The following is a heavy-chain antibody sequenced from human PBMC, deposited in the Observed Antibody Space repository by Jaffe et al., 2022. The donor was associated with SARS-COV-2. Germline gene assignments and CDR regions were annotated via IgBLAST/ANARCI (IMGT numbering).Heavy chain of an antibody. Sequence: QVQLQESGPGLVKPSQTLSLTCTVSGGSISSGSYYWSWIRQPAGKGLEWIGRIYTSGSTNYNPSLKSRVTISVDTSKNQFSLKLSSVTAADTAVYYCAREIEYYYDSSGYYYLSYFDYWGQGTLVTVSS. CDR3: AREIEYYYDSSGYYYLSYFDY. V-gene: IGHV4-61*02. CDR1: GGSISSGSYY. D-gene: IGHD3-22*01. CDR2: IYTSGST. J-gene: IGHJ4*02.